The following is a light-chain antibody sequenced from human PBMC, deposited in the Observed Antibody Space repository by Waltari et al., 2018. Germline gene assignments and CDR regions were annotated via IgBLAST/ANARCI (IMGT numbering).Light chain of an antibody. J-gene: IGKJ5*01. Sequence: DIVMTQSPLSLPVTPGEPASMSCRSSQSLLHSNGKNYLNWYLQKPGQSPQLLIDLGSKRPVGVPDRFSGSGSGTEFTLKISRVGAEDVGVYYCMQDLQTPRAIPFGRGTRLEIK. CDR1: QSLLHSNGKNY. CDR2: LGS. V-gene: IGKV2-28*01. CDR3: MQDLQTPRAIP.